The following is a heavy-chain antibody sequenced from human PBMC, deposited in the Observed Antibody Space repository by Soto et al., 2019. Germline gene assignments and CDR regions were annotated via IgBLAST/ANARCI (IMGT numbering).Heavy chain of an antibody. J-gene: IGHJ5*02. CDR1: GYTFTNYG. CDR2: INTYNGNT. Sequence: ASVKVSCKASGYTFTNYGISWVRQAPGQGLEWMGWINTYNGNTNHAQKLQGRVTMTTDTSTRTAYMELRSLRSDDTAVYYCARGVGSGTYYNQYNWFDPWGQGTLVTVSS. V-gene: IGHV1-18*01. CDR3: ARGVGSGTYYNQYNWFDP. D-gene: IGHD3-10*01.